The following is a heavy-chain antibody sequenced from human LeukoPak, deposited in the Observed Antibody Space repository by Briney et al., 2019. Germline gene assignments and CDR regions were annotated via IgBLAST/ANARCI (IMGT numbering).Heavy chain of an antibody. CDR3: ARASYYGSGSYSACYFDY. CDR1: GGSISSYY. Sequence: SETLSLTCTVSGGSISSYYWSWIRQPPGKGLEWIGYIYYSGSTNYNPSLKSRVTISVDTSKNQFSLKLSSVTAADTAVYLCARASYYGSGSYSACYFDYWGQGTLVTVSS. D-gene: IGHD3-10*01. V-gene: IGHV4-59*12. CDR2: IYYSGST. J-gene: IGHJ4*02.